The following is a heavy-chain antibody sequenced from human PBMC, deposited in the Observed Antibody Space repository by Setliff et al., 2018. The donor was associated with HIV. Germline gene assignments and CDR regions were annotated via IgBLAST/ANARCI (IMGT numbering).Heavy chain of an antibody. CDR2: ISAYNGNT. D-gene: IGHD2-21*02. Sequence: ASVKVSCKASGYSFINYGISWVRQAPGQGLEWMGWISAYNGNTNYAPRLLGRVTMTTDTSTGTAYMELRSLSSDDTAVYYCARARLQGMVTAVGPRGNCLDPWGQGTRVTVSS. V-gene: IGHV1-18*01. CDR3: ARARLQGMVTAVGPRGNCLDP. CDR1: GYSFINYG. J-gene: IGHJ5*02.